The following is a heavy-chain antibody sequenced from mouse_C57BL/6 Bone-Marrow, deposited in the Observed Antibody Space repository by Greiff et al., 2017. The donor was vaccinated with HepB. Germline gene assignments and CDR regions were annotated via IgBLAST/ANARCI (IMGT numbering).Heavy chain of an antibody. CDR3: ARGTNWDAFAY. Sequence: VQLQQPGAELVKPGASVKLSCKASGYTFTSYWMQWVKQRPGQGLEWIGEIDPSDSYTNYNQKFKGKATLTVDTSSSTAYMQLSSLTSEDSAVYYCARGTNWDAFAYWGQGTLVTVSA. J-gene: IGHJ3*01. D-gene: IGHD4-1*01. CDR1: GYTFTSYW. V-gene: IGHV1-50*01. CDR2: IDPSDSYT.